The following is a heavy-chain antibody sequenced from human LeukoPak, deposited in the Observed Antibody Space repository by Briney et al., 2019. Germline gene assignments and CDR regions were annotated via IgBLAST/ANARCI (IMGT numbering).Heavy chain of an antibody. D-gene: IGHD6-13*01. Sequence: SETLSLTCTVSGGSISSYYWSWIRQLAGKGLEWIGRIYTSGSTNYNPSLKSRVTMSVDTSKNQFSLKLSSVTAADTAVYYCARVPSSSWYFDPWGQGTLVTVSS. CDR3: ARVPSSSWYFDP. CDR2: IYTSGST. CDR1: GGSISSYY. J-gene: IGHJ5*02. V-gene: IGHV4-4*07.